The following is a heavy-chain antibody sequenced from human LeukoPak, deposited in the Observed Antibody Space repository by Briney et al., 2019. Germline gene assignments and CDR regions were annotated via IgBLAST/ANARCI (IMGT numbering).Heavy chain of an antibody. J-gene: IGHJ4*02. CDR1: GFSLTHDA. Sequence: PGGSLRLSCAASGFSLTHDAIHWVRQAPGKGLEWVAVVSKDTVTKFYRDSVKGRFTVSTDSSKNTVYLQMTGLRSEDTAAYYCAGDRWRGAPDYFDCWGQGTLVTVSS. D-gene: IGHD1-26*01. CDR3: AGDRWRGAPDYFDC. CDR2: VSKDTVTK. V-gene: IGHV3-30*03.